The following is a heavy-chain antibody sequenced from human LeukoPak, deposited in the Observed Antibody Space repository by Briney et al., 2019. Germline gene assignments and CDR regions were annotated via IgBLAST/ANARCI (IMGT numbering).Heavy chain of an antibody. CDR1: GDSFSGYS. CDR3: ARHGWHAWYFDL. J-gene: IGHJ2*01. Sequence: SETLSLTCVVYGDSFSGYSWSWIRQPPGKGLEWIGEINQRRNTNYNPSLKSRVTISIDTSKNQFSLKLSSVTAADTAVYYCARHGWHAWYFDLWGRGTLVSVSS. D-gene: IGHD6-19*01. V-gene: IGHV4-34*01. CDR2: INQRRNT.